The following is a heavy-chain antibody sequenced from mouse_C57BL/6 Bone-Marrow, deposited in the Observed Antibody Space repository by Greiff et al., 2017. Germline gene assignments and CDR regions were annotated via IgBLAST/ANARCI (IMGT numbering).Heavy chain of an antibody. CDR2: IYPGSGNT. Sequence: VQLQQSGPELVKPGASVKISCKASGYSFTSYYIHWVKQRPGQGLEWIGWIYPGSGNTKYNEKFKGKATLTADTSSRTAYMQLSSLTSEDSAVYYCAEDYSSSYVYYAMDYWGQGTSVTVSS. J-gene: IGHJ4*01. V-gene: IGHV1-66*01. CDR1: GYSFTSYY. CDR3: AEDYSSSYVYYAMDY. D-gene: IGHD1-1*01.